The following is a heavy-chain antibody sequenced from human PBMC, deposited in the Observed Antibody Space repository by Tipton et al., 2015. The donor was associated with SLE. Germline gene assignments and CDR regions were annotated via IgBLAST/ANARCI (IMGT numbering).Heavy chain of an antibody. D-gene: IGHD2/OR15-2a*01. J-gene: IGHJ4*02. V-gene: IGHV4-39*07. CDR3: ARLSASIGY. CDR2: IYFTGTT. Sequence: TLSLTCTVSGDSISGSSYYWGWIRQPPGKGLEWIGSIYFTGTTYNNPSLKSRVTISVDTSKNHFSLNLTSVTAADTALYYCARLSASIGYWGQGALVTVSS. CDR1: GDSISGSSYY.